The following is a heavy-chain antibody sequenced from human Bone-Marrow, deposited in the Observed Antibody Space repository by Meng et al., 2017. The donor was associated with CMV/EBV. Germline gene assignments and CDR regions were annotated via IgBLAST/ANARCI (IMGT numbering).Heavy chain of an antibody. Sequence: CAASGFTVSDYYMSWIRQAPGKGLEWVSYISSSSSYTNYADSVKGRFTISRDNAKNSLYLQMNSLRAEDTAVYYCARVVAVAGTNDYWGQRTLVTVSS. CDR1: GFTVSDYY. D-gene: IGHD6-19*01. V-gene: IGHV3-11*06. CDR3: ARVVAVAGTNDY. CDR2: ISSSSSYT. J-gene: IGHJ4*02.